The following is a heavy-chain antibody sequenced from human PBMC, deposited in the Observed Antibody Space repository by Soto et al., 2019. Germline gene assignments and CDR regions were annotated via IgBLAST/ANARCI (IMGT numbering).Heavy chain of an antibody. V-gene: IGHV3-21*01. Sequence: EVQLVESGGGLVKPGGSLRLSWAASGFTFSSYSMNWVRKAPGKGLEWVSSISSSSDYIFYADSVRGRFTISRDNAKNSLYLQMNSLRAEDTAVYYCARSVPAAPFDIWGQGTMVIVSS. CDR3: ARSVPAAPFDI. D-gene: IGHD2-2*01. J-gene: IGHJ3*02. CDR1: GFTFSSYS. CDR2: ISSSSDYI.